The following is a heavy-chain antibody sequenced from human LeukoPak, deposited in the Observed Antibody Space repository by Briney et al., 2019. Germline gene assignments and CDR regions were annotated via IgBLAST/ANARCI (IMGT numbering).Heavy chain of an antibody. D-gene: IGHD1-26*01. CDR1: GYTFTNHG. J-gene: IGHJ4*02. CDR3: ARGLRGEILLTGY. Sequence: ASVKFSCEASGYTFTNHGINWVRQATGQGLEWMGWLSPNCGNTSYAQKFQGRVTMTRDTSINTAYLELSSLTSEDTAVYYCARGLRGEILLTGYWGQGTLVTVSS. V-gene: IGHV1-8*01. CDR2: LSPNCGNT.